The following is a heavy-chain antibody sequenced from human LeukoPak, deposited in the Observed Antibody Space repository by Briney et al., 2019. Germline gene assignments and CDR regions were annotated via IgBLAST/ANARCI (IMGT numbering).Heavy chain of an antibody. CDR1: GYTSDY. CDR3: ARQENQLRCGDY. V-gene: IGHV1-46*01. D-gene: IGHD2-2*01. Sequence: ASVKVSCKASGYTSDYMHWVRQAPGQGLEWMGIINPSGDSTSYAQKFQGRVIMTRDTSTGTLYMELSSLRSEDTAVYYCARQENQLRCGDYWGQGTLVTVSS. J-gene: IGHJ4*02. CDR2: INPSGDST.